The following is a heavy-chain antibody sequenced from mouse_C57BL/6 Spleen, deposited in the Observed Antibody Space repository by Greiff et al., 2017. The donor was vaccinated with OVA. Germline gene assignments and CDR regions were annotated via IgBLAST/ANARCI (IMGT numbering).Heavy chain of an antibody. Sequence: EVQLVESGGGLVKPGGSLKLSCAASGFTFSSYTMSWVRQTPEKRLEWVATISGGGGNTYYPDSVRGRFTISRDNAKNTLYLQMSSQRSEDTALYYCASHYDGYLHWYFDVWGTGTTVTVSS. CDR1: GFTFSSYT. V-gene: IGHV5-9*01. D-gene: IGHD2-3*01. CDR2: ISGGGGNT. J-gene: IGHJ1*03. CDR3: ASHYDGYLHWYFDV.